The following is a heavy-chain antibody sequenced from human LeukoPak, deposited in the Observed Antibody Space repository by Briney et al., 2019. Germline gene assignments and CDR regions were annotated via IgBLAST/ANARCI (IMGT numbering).Heavy chain of an antibody. J-gene: IGHJ4*02. CDR1: GDTFTGYF. CDR2: INPNSGGT. Sequence: ASVKVSCKASGDTFTGYFLHWGRQAPGQGLEWMGWINPNSGGTNYAQKFQGRVTMTRDTSISTAYMELSSLRSDYTAVYYCARVSIPSVVLAVIDYWGRGTLVTVSS. CDR3: ARVSIPSVVLAVIDY. D-gene: IGHD2-21*01. V-gene: IGHV1-2*02.